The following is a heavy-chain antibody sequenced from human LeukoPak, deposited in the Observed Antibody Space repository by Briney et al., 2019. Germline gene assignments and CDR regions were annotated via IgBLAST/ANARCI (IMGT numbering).Heavy chain of an antibody. CDR3: ARNDWNDPWFDP. J-gene: IGHJ5*02. D-gene: IGHD1-1*01. V-gene: IGHV1-69*04. Sequence: GSPVKVSCKASGGTFSSYAISWVRQAPGQGLEWMGRIIPILGIANYAQKFQGRVTITADKSTSTVYMELSSLRSEDTAVYYCARNDWNDPWFDPWGQGTLVTVSS. CDR2: IIPILGIA. CDR1: GGTFSSYA.